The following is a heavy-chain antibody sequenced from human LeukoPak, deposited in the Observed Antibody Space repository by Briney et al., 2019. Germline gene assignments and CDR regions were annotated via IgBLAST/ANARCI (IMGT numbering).Heavy chain of an antibody. V-gene: IGHV3-23*01. Sequence: GGSLRLSCAASGFTFSSYAMSWVRQAPGKGLEWLSAISGSGGNTYYADSVKGRFTISRDNSKNTLYLQMNSLRAEDTAIYYCAKEDGVTMIVVARGMDVWGKGTTVTVSS. D-gene: IGHD3-22*01. CDR1: GFTFSSYA. J-gene: IGHJ6*03. CDR2: ISGSGGNT. CDR3: AKEDGVTMIVVARGMDV.